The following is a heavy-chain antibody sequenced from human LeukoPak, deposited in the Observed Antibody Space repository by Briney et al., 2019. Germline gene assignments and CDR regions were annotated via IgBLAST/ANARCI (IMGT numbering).Heavy chain of an antibody. CDR1: GFTFSSYA. CDR3: AKLDMVVVPAAIAY. V-gene: IGHV3-30-3*01. J-gene: IGHJ4*02. D-gene: IGHD2-2*02. Sequence: PGGSLRLSCAASGFTFSSYAMHWVRQAPGKGLEWVAVISYDGSNKYYADSVKGRFTISRDNSKNTLYLQMNSLRAKDTAVYYCAKLDMVVVPAAIAYWGQGTLVTVSS. CDR2: ISYDGSNK.